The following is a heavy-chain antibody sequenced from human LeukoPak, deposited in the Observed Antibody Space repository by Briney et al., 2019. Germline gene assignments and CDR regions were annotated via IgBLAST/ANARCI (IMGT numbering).Heavy chain of an antibody. Sequence: SQTLSLTCTVSGGSISSGGYYWSWIRQHPGKGLEWIGYIYYSGSTYYNPSLKSRVTISVDTSKNQFSLKLSFVTAADTAVYYCARPRSKWLGNYAFDLWGQGTMVTVSS. D-gene: IGHD6-19*01. CDR3: ARPRSKWLGNYAFDL. V-gene: IGHV4-31*03. CDR2: IYYSGST. J-gene: IGHJ3*01. CDR1: GGSISSGGYY.